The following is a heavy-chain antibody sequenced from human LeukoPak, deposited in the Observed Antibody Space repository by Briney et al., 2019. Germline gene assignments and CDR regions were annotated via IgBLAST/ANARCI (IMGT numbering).Heavy chain of an antibody. CDR1: GFTFSSYA. V-gene: IGHV3-23*01. Sequence: GGSLRLSCAASGFTFSSYAMSWVRQAPGKGLEWVSTISGSGGSTYCADSVKGRFTISRDNSKNTLFLQMNSLRAEDTAVYYCAKDALRFLEWMYYWGQGTLVTVSS. J-gene: IGHJ4*02. CDR3: AKDALRFLEWMYY. D-gene: IGHD3-3*01. CDR2: ISGSGGST.